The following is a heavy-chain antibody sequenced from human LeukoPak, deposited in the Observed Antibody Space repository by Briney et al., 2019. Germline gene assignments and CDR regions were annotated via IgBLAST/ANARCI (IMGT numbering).Heavy chain of an antibody. D-gene: IGHD3-3*01. CDR2: ISSSSSYI. J-gene: IGHJ5*02. CDR1: GFTFSSYS. Sequence: GGSLRLSCAASGFTFSSYSMNWVRQAPGKGLEWVSSISSSSSYIYYADSVKGRFTISRDNAKNSLYLQMNSLRAEDTAVYYCASQPHTYYDSPYSWFDPWGQGTLVTVSS. V-gene: IGHV3-21*01. CDR3: ASQPHTYYDSPYSWFDP.